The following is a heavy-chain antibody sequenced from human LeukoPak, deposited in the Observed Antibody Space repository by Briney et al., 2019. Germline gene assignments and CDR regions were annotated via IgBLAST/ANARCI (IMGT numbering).Heavy chain of an antibody. CDR3: AKDRSYYASGSSNWFDL. Sequence: GGSLRLSCAASGFTFSSYSMNWVRQAPGKGLEWVSSISSSSSYIYYADSVKGRFSISRDNSKNTLYLQMNSLRAEDTALYYCAKDRSYYASGSSNWFDLWGQGTLVTVSS. V-gene: IGHV3-21*04. CDR1: GFTFSSYS. CDR2: ISSSSSYI. J-gene: IGHJ5*02. D-gene: IGHD3-10*01.